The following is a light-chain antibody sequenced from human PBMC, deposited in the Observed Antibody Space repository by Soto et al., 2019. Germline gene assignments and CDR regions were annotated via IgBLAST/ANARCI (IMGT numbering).Light chain of an antibody. J-gene: IGKJ2*02. V-gene: IGKV2D-29*01. Sequence: IVLYLNQIYPSVTPGQPAWFSCGSSQSFLNSDGKTFFYWYLQRAGQPPQLLIYDVSNRFSGVPDRFSGSGSGTDFTLKISCVEDEAACVYAGLSPISCPSTLRQG. CDR3: LSPISCPST. CDR2: DVS. CDR1: QSFLNSDGKTF.